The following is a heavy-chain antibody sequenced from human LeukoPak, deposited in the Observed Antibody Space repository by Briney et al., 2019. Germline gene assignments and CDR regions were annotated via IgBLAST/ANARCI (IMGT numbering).Heavy chain of an antibody. CDR2: IKQDGSEK. V-gene: IGHV3-7*01. CDR3: AREADCSGGSCYRGAFDI. Sequence: PGGSLRLSCEASGFTFSSYWMSWVRKAPGKGLEWVANIKQDGSEKYHVDSVKGRFTISRDNSKNTLSLQMNSLRAEDTAVYYCAREADCSGGSCYRGAFDIWGQGTMVTVSS. CDR1: GFTFSSYW. J-gene: IGHJ3*02. D-gene: IGHD2-15*01.